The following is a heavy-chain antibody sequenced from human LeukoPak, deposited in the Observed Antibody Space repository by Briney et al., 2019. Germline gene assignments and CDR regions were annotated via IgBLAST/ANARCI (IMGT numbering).Heavy chain of an antibody. J-gene: IGHJ6*03. CDR3: ARDWPPLDGYHPINYMDV. Sequence: GGSLRLSCAASGFTFSSFWMNWVRQAPGKGLEWVANIKQDGREKYYVDSVKGRFTISRDNAKNSLYLQMNSLRAEDTAVYYCARDWPPLDGYHPINYMDVWGKGTTVTVSS. V-gene: IGHV3-7*01. CDR2: IKQDGREK. CDR1: GFTFSSFW. D-gene: IGHD5-24*01.